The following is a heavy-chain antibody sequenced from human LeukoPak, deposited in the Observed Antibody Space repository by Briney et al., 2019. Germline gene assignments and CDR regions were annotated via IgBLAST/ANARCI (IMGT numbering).Heavy chain of an antibody. CDR1: GGSISINSYY. V-gene: IGHV4-39*01. CDR2: IYYSGGT. CDR3: ARGRYYYDSGGYQSPYYYMDV. Sequence: SETLSLTCTVSGGSISINSYYWGWIRQPPGKGLEWIGSIYYSGGTYYNPFLRSRLTISVDTSKNQFSLKLSSVTAADTAVYYCARGRYYYDSGGYQSPYYYMDVWGKGTTVTVSS. D-gene: IGHD3-22*01. J-gene: IGHJ6*03.